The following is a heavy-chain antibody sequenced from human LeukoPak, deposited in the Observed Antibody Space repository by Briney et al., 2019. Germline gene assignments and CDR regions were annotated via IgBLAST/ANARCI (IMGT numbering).Heavy chain of an antibody. D-gene: IGHD1-14*01. CDR1: AFPFSTYV. Sequence: GGSLSLSCAASAFPFSTYVMSWVRQAPGGGLEWISSISGDGARTYYTNSVKGRFTISRDNPKNTLFLQVNSLRVEDTAVYYCAKGGLTTPLHYWGQGTLVTVS. V-gene: IGHV3-23*01. CDR3: AKGGLTTPLHY. J-gene: IGHJ4*02. CDR2: ISGDGART.